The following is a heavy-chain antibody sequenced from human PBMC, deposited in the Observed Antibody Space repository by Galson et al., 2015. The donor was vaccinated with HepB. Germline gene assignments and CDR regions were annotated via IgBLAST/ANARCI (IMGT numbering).Heavy chain of an antibody. CDR1: GFSFTSHW. Sequence: QSGAEVKKPGESLRISCKGSGFSFTSHWISWVRQMPGTGLAWVGRIDPGDSDTNQSPSFQGHVTISVDKSLSTAYLQWTSLKASDTAMYYCARHGLGGFDYWGQGTPVTVSS. CDR3: ARHGLGGFDY. D-gene: IGHD3-16*01. V-gene: IGHV5-10-1*01. J-gene: IGHJ4*02. CDR2: IDPGDSDT.